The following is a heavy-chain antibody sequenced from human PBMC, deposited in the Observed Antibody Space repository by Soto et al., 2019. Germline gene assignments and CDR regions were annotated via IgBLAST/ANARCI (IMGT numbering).Heavy chain of an antibody. V-gene: IGHV1-3*01. CDR1: GYTFTNNA. CDR2: LNAGNSNR. D-gene: IGHD3-16*02. Sequence: GASVKVSCKASGYTFTNNAIHWVRQAPGQRLEWLGWLNAGNSNREYSQKFQGRIIMTKDTSASTAYMELSSLISEDTAVYYCARGYDFVWGSYRSDAFDIWGQRTMVTVSS. CDR3: ARGYDFVWGSYRSDAFDI. J-gene: IGHJ3*02.